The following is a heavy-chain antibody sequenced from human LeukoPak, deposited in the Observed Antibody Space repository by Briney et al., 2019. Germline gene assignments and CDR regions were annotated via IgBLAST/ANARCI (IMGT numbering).Heavy chain of an antibody. V-gene: IGHV1-2*02. D-gene: IGHD6-19*01. CDR3: ARGYLPLGIAVAGTRAFDI. Sequence: ASVKVSCKASGYTFTGYYMHWVRQAPGQGLEWMGWINPNSGGTNYAQKFQGRVTMTRDTSISTAYMELRGLRSDDTAVYYCARGYLPLGIAVAGTRAFDIWGQGTMVTVSS. J-gene: IGHJ3*02. CDR1: GYTFTGYY. CDR2: INPNSGGT.